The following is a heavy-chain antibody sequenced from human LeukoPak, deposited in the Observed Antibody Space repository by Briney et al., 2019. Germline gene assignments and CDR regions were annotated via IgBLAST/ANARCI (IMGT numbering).Heavy chain of an antibody. CDR1: GFTFSSYA. Sequence: GGSLRLSCAASGFTFSSYAMSWVRQAPGKGLEGVSAISGSGGSTYSADSVKGRFTISRDNSKNTLYLQMNSLRAEDTAVYYCAKHPDYGDYGWYFDYWGQGTLVTVSS. CDR3: AKHPDYGDYGWYFDY. V-gene: IGHV3-23*01. J-gene: IGHJ4*02. CDR2: ISGSGGST. D-gene: IGHD4-17*01.